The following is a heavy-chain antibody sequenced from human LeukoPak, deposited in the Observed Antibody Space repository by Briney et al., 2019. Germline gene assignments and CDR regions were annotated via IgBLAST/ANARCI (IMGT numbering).Heavy chain of an antibody. V-gene: IGHV1-2*02. D-gene: IGHD6-6*01. CDR3: ARGRSIAARTDY. Sequence: ASVKVSCKASGYTFTGYYMYWVRQAPGQGLEWMGWINPNSGGTNYAQKFQGRVTMTRDTSISTAYMELSRLRSDDTAVYYCARGRSIAARTDYWGQGTLVTVSS. CDR2: INPNSGGT. CDR1: GYTFTGYY. J-gene: IGHJ4*02.